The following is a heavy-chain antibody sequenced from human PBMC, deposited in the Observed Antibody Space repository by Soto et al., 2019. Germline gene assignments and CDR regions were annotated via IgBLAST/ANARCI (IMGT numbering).Heavy chain of an antibody. D-gene: IGHD2-8*01. CDR3: ARDLKKYCTNGVCYTRYYYGMDV. J-gene: IGHJ6*02. CDR1: GGSISSSNW. Sequence: SETLSLTCAVSGGSISSSNWWSWVRQPPGKGLEWIGEIYHSGSTNYNPSLKSRVTISVDKSKNQFSLKLSSVTAADTAVYYCARDLKKYCTNGVCYTRYYYGMDVWGQGTTVTVSS. CDR2: IYHSGST. V-gene: IGHV4-4*02.